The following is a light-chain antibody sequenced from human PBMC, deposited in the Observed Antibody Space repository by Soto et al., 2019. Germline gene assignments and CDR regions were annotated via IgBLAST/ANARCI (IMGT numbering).Light chain of an antibody. Sequence: DIHMTQSPSTLSASVGDRVTITCRASQIIGSSLAWYQQTPGRAPKLLIYDASTLHTGGPSRFSGSASGTEFTLTISRLQPDDSATYYCPQYYRYSYTFGQGKKVDLK. CDR2: DAS. CDR1: QIIGSS. J-gene: IGKJ2*01. V-gene: IGKV1-5*01. CDR3: PQYYRYSYT.